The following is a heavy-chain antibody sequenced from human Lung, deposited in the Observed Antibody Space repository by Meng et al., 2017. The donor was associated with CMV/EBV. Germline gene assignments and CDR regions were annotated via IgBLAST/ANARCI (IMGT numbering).Heavy chain of an antibody. V-gene: IGHV1-46*01. J-gene: IGHJ4*02. D-gene: IGHD1-26*01. CDR3: ARTHVMGGAPPSLDY. Sequence: SGYTFTTYYMNWVRQAPGQGLEWMGIINPGGGSTNYAQKFQGRVTMTRDTSTSTVYMELSILGSEDTAVYYCARTHVMGGAPPSLDYWGQGTLVTVSS. CDR1: GYTFTTYY. CDR2: INPGGGST.